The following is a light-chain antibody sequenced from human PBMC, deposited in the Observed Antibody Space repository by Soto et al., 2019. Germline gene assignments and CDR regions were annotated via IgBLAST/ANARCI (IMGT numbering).Light chain of an antibody. V-gene: IGKV1-5*01. CDR3: QQYNSYWGT. Sequence: DIQMTQSPSTLSASVGDRVTITCRASQSISGWLAWYQQKPGKAPKLLIYDASSLQSGVPSRFSGSGSGTAFTLTIISLQPDDFATYYCQQYNSYWGTFGQGTKVEIK. CDR1: QSISGW. J-gene: IGKJ1*01. CDR2: DAS.